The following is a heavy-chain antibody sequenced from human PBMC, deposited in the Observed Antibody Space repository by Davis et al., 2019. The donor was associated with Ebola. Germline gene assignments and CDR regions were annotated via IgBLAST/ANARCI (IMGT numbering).Heavy chain of an antibody. CDR1: GFTFTTSA. Sequence: AASVKVSCKAFGFTFTTSAMQWVRQARGQRLEWMGSIVVGGVTTNYAQKFQGRVTITRDMSTSTSYLDLSNLRSEDTAMYYCAASAGTVGKFDYWGRGTLVTVSS. D-gene: IGHD1-14*01. CDR2: IVVGGVTT. V-gene: IGHV1-58*02. CDR3: AASAGTVGKFDY. J-gene: IGHJ4*01.